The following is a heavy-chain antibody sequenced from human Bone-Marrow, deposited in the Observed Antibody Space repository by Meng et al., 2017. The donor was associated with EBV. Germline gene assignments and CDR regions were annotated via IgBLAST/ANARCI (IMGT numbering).Heavy chain of an antibody. Sequence: QLQRVQSGAEVMTSGASVNVSCKASGSTFTSYDISWVRQATGQGLEWMGWMHPNSGNTGYAQKFQGRVTMTRNTSISTAYMELCSLRSEDTAVYYCAREGENYWGQGTLVTVS. CDR3: AREGENY. J-gene: IGHJ4*02. CDR1: GSTFTSYD. D-gene: IGHD3-10*01. CDR2: MHPNSGNT. V-gene: IGHV1-8*01.